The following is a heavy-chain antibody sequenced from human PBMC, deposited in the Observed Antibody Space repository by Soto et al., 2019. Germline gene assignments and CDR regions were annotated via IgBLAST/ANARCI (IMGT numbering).Heavy chain of an antibody. Sequence: EVQLVESGGGLIQPGGSLRLSCAASGFAFSSYWMQWVRQAPGKGPVWVSRISSNGRNTTYADFVKGRFTISRDNAANTLHLQMSSLTDADTAVYYCVKDSTVTGVGGYRWGQGTLVTVSS. CDR2: ISSNGRNT. CDR3: VKDSTVTGVGGYR. J-gene: IGHJ5*02. D-gene: IGHD6-19*01. V-gene: IGHV3-74*01. CDR1: GFAFSSYW.